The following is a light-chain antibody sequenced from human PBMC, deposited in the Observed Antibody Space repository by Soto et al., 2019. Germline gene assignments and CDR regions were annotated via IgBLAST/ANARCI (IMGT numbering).Light chain of an antibody. CDR1: QSVAGTN. CDR2: GAS. J-gene: IGKJ1*01. V-gene: IGKV3-20*01. Sequence: EIVLTQSPGTLSLSPGERATLSCRASQSVAGTNLAWYQQKPGQAPRLLIFGASFRATGIPDRFSGSGSGKDFTLTISRLEPEDFAVHYCQQYDTPPRTFGQGTRVEIK. CDR3: QQYDTPPRT.